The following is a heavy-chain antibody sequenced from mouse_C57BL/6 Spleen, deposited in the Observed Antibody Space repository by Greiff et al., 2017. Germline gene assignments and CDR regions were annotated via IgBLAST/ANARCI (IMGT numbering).Heavy chain of an antibody. V-gene: IGHV5-15*04. CDR3: ARREEDAMDY. Sequence: EVKVEESGGGLVQPGGSLKLSCAASGFTFSDYGMAWVRQAPRKGPEWVAFISNLAYSIYYADTVTGRFTISRENAKNTLYLEMSSLRSEDTAMYYCARREEDAMDYWGQGTSVTVSS. CDR1: GFTFSDYG. CDR2: ISNLAYSI. J-gene: IGHJ4*01.